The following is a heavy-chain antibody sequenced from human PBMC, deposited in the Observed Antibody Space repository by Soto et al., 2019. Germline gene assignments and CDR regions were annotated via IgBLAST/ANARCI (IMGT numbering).Heavy chain of an antibody. V-gene: IGHV3-23*01. CDR3: ASKSGRFLEWLLLLDY. CDR2: ISGSGGST. J-gene: IGHJ4*02. Sequence: GGSLRLSCAASGFTFSSYAMSWVRQAPGKGLEWVSAISGSGGSTYYADSVKGRFTISRDNSKNTLYLQMNSLRAEDTAVYYCASKSGRFLEWLLLLDYWGQGTLVTVSS. D-gene: IGHD3-3*01. CDR1: GFTFSSYA.